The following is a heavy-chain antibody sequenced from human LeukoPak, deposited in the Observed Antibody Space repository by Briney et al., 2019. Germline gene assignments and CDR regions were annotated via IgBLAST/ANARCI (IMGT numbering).Heavy chain of an antibody. CDR3: ARDTFQPGLIDY. J-gene: IGHJ4*02. CDR1: EFTFSLYA. D-gene: IGHD2-2*01. V-gene: IGHV3-21*05. Sequence: PGGSLRLSCAASEFTFSLYAMNWVRQPPGKGLGWVSYINDVSGDIHYADSVKGRFTISRDNAKNTLYLQMNSRRAEDTAVYYCARDTFQPGLIDYWGQGTLVTVSS. CDR2: INDVSGDI.